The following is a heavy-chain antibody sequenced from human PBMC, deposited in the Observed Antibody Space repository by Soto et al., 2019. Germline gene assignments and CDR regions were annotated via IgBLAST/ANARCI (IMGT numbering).Heavy chain of an antibody. CDR3: ARQDIVAVPAAVGAYYYYYGMDG. Sequence: PSETLSLTCTVSGGSISSSSYYWGWIRQPPGKGLEWIGSIYYSGSTYYNPSLKSRVTISVDTSKNQFSLKLSSVTAADTAVYYCARQDIVAVPAAVGAYYYYYGMDGWGQGTTVTVAS. CDR2: IYYSGST. CDR1: GGSISSSSYY. J-gene: IGHJ6*02. V-gene: IGHV4-39*01. D-gene: IGHD2-2*01.